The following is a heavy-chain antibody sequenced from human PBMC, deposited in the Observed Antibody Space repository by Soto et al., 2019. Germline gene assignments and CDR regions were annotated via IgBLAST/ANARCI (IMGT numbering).Heavy chain of an antibody. CDR1: GFTFSSYA. J-gene: IGHJ4*02. CDR2: VSATAGTT. V-gene: IGHV3-23*01. D-gene: IGHD3-16*01. Sequence: PGGSLRLSCAASGFTFSSYAMSWVRQAPGKGLEWVSVVSATAGTTYYADSVKGRFTISRDNSRNTVYLQMNSLRADDTAVYYCAKDRLAGGFDYWGQGTLVTVS. CDR3: AKDRLAGGFDY.